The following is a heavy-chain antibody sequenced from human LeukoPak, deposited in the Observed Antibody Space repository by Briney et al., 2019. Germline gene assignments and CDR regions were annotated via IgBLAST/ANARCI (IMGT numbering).Heavy chain of an antibody. CDR2: IYPGDSDT. J-gene: IGHJ3*02. CDR3: ARVDSSGYYLHAFDI. Sequence: RHGESLKISCKGSGYSFTSYWIGWVRQMPGKGLEWMGIIYPGDSDTRYSPSFQGQVTISADKSISTAYLQWSSLKASDTAMYYCARVDSSGYYLHAFDIWGQGTMVTVSS. CDR1: GYSFTSYW. V-gene: IGHV5-51*01. D-gene: IGHD3-22*01.